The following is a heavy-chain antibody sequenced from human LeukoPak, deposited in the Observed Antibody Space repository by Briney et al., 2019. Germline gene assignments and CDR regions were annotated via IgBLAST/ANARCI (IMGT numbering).Heavy chain of an antibody. D-gene: IGHD1-26*01. V-gene: IGHV3-30*18. CDR1: GFTFSSYG. Sequence: GGSLRLSCAASGFTFSSYGMHWVRQAPGKGLEWVAVISYDGSNKYYADSVKGRFTISRDNSKNTLYLQMNSLRAEDTALYFCAKKAQYNGNYPLDYWGQGTLVTVSS. CDR3: AKKAQYNGNYPLDY. J-gene: IGHJ4*02. CDR2: ISYDGSNK.